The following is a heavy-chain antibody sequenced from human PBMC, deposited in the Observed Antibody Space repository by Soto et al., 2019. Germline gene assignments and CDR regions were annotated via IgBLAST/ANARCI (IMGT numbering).Heavy chain of an antibody. Sequence: SLKISCKGSGYSFTSYWISWVRQMPGKGLEWMGRIDPSDSYTNYSPSFQGHVTISADKSISTAYLQWSSLKASDTAMYYCARRDIVVVPAAIRGYYYGMDVWGQGTTVTVSS. J-gene: IGHJ6*02. CDR2: IDPSDSYT. CDR3: ARRDIVVVPAAIRGYYYGMDV. D-gene: IGHD2-2*02. V-gene: IGHV5-10-1*01. CDR1: GYSFTSYW.